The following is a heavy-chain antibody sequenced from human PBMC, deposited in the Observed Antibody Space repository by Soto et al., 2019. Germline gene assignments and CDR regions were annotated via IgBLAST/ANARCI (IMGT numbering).Heavy chain of an antibody. Sequence: QVQLQQWGAGLLKPSETLSLTCAVYGGSFSGYYWSWIRQPPGKELEWIGEINHSGSTNYNPSLKSRVTISVDTSKNQFSLKLSSVTAADTAVYYCARGVAARRFDPWGQGTLVTVSS. CDR1: GGSFSGYY. CDR2: INHSGST. V-gene: IGHV4-34*01. CDR3: ARGVAARRFDP. J-gene: IGHJ5*02. D-gene: IGHD6-6*01.